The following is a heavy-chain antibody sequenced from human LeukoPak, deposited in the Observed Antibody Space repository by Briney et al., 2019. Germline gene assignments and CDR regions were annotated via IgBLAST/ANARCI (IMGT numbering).Heavy chain of an antibody. D-gene: IGHD3-22*01. CDR1: GYTFTSYY. CDR2: INPSGGST. V-gene: IGHV1-46*01. J-gene: IGHJ6*03. CDR3: ARVADDYYDSSGYLGV. Sequence: GASVKVSCKASGYTFTSYYMHWVRQAPGQGLEWMGIINPSGGSTSYAQKFQGRVTMTRDTSTSTVYMELSSLRSEDTAVYYCARVADDYYDSSGYLGVWGKGTTVTVSS.